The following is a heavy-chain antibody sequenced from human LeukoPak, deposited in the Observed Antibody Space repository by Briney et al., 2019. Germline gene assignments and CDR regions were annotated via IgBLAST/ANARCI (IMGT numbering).Heavy chain of an antibody. D-gene: IGHD6-13*01. CDR1: GYTFTDYY. V-gene: IGHV1-69*13. Sequence: ASVKVSCKASGYTFTDYYMYWVRQAPGQGLEWMGGIIPIFGTANYAQKFQGRVTITADESTSTAYMELSSLRSEDTAVYYCARETQGAPIAAAGFQKYNWFDPWGQGTLVTVSS. J-gene: IGHJ5*02. CDR3: ARETQGAPIAAAGFQKYNWFDP. CDR2: IIPIFGTA.